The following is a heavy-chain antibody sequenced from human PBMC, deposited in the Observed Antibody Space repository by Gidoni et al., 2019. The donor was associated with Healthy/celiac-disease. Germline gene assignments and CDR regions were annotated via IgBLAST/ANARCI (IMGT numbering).Heavy chain of an antibody. CDR1: GVTFRSYS. CDR3: ARDPIEWGAVAYLDY. J-gene: IGHJ4*02. Sequence: EVQLVESGGGLVKPGGSLRLSCAASGVTFRSYSMNWVRQAPGKGLEWVSSISSSSSYIYYADSVKGRFTISRDNAKNSLYLQMNSLRAEDTAVYYCARDPIEWGAVAYLDYWGQGTLVTVSS. D-gene: IGHD6-19*01. V-gene: IGHV3-21*01. CDR2: ISSSSSYI.